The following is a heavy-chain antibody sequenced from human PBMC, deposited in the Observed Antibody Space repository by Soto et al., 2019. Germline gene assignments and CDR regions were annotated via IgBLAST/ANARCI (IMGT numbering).Heavy chain of an antibody. Sequence: PGGSLRLSCTASGFAFSAYYMNWVRQAPGKGLEWVSSISSTSTFKFYADSMKGRFTISRDNAKNSLYLQMDSLRAEDTAVYYCVTDWGGHPIRSQWGQGTLVTVSS. CDR1: GFAFSAYY. V-gene: IGHV3-21*01. CDR3: VTDWGGHPIRSQ. J-gene: IGHJ4*02. D-gene: IGHD3-9*01. CDR2: ISSTSTFK.